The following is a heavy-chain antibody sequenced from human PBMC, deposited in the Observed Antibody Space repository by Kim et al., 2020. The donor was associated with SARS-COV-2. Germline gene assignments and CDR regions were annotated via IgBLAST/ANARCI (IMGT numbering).Heavy chain of an antibody. D-gene: IGHD2-21*02. J-gene: IGHJ4*02. V-gene: IGHV3-9*01. CDR2: IYYGGRA. Sequence: GGSLRLSCTGSGSTLHDHAMHWVRQPPGKGLEWVSGIYYGGRADYADSVRGRFTTSRDNAKNSLYLQMNSLTTDETALYFCIKDVTPGGLDYWGQGTLVTVSS. CDR3: IKDVTPGGLDY. CDR1: GSTLHDHA.